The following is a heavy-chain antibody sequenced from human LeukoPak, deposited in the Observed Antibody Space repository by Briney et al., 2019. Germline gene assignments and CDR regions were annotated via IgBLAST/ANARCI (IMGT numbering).Heavy chain of an antibody. CDR3: AKGPRMVRTYYYGSGSYYPSDY. Sequence: GGSLRLSCAASGFTFSSYGMSWVRQAPGKGLEWVSAISGSGGSTYYADSVKGRFTISRDNSKNTLYLQMNSLRAEDTAVYYCAKGPRMVRTYYYGSGSYYPSDYWGQGTLVTVSS. CDR1: GFTFSSYG. J-gene: IGHJ4*02. D-gene: IGHD3-10*01. V-gene: IGHV3-23*01. CDR2: ISGSGGST.